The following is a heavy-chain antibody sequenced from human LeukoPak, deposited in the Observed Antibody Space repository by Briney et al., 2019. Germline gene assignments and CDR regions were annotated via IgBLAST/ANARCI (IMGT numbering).Heavy chain of an antibody. CDR3: ARGRYCSADSCSGGDAFDI. V-gene: IGHV4-4*07. Sequence: SETLSLTCTVSGGSINNYYWSWIRQPAGKGLEWIGRIYTRGSTNYNPSPKSRVTMSVDTSKNQFSLKLSPVTAADTAVYYCARGRYCSADSCSGGDAFDIWGQGTMVSVSS. CDR1: GGSINNYY. J-gene: IGHJ3*02. D-gene: IGHD2-15*01. CDR2: IYTRGST.